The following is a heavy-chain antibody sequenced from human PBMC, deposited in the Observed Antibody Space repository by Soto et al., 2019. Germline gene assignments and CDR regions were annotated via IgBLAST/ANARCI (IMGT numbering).Heavy chain of an antibody. CDR2: ISGSGGST. J-gene: IGHJ3*02. V-gene: IGHV3-23*01. CDR3: AKEYRHIVVVTAIPDAFDI. Sequence: GALRLSCAASGLTFSRCALSWGRQAPGKGLGWVSAISGSGGSTYYADSVKGRFTISRDNSKNTLYLQMNSLRAEDTAVYYCAKEYRHIVVVTAIPDAFDIWGQGTMVTVSS. D-gene: IGHD2-21*02. CDR1: GLTFSRCA.